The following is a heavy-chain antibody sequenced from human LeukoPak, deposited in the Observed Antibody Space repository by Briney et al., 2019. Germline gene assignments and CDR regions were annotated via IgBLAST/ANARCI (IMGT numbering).Heavy chain of an antibody. Sequence: GGSLRLSCAASGFTFSSYGMHWVRQAPGKGLEWVSSISSSSSYIYYADSVKGRFTISRDNSKNTLYLQMNSLRAEDTAVYYCAKDGAAAGTVDYWGQGTLVTVSS. J-gene: IGHJ4*02. CDR2: ISSSSSYI. V-gene: IGHV3-21*01. CDR3: AKDGAAAGTVDY. CDR1: GFTFSSYG. D-gene: IGHD6-13*01.